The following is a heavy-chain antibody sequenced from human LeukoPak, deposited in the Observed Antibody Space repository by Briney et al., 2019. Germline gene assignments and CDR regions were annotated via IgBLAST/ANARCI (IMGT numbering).Heavy chain of an antibody. V-gene: IGHV3-23*01. J-gene: IGHJ4*02. CDR1: GFDFSSYT. D-gene: IGHD2-21*02. Sequence: GGSLRLSCAAYGFDFSSYTLGWVRQAPGKGLEWVSAINGGGTGTFYADSVRGRFTISRDNSRGTLYLQMSSLRAEDTAVYYCAKKTSYCDGDCYPYYFDHWGQGTLVTVSS. CDR3: AKKTSYCDGDCYPYYFDH. CDR2: INGGGTGT.